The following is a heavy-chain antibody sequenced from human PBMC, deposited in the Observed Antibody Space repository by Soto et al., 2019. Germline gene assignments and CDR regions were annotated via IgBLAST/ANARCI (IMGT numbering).Heavy chain of an antibody. CDR2: IYSGGST. V-gene: IGHV3-53*01. CDR1: WFTVSSNY. Sequence: PGGSLRLSCAASWFTVSSNYMSWVRQAPGKGLEWVSVIYSGGSTYYADSVKGRFTISRDNSKNTLYLQMNSLRAEDTAVYYCARVLGSGYYYSPGAFDIWGQGTMVTVSS. D-gene: IGHD3-22*01. CDR3: ARVLGSGYYYSPGAFDI. J-gene: IGHJ3*02.